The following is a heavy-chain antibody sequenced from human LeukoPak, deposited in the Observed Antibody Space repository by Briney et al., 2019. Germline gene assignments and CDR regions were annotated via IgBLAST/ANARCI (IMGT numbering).Heavy chain of an antibody. V-gene: IGHV3-7*02. CDR1: GFTFSNYW. CDR2: INQDGSEK. J-gene: IGHJ4*02. D-gene: IGHD3-16*01. Sequence: PGGSLRLSCAVSGFTFSNYWMSWVRQAPGKGLEWVAGINQDGSEKYYAASVKGRFTMSRGNAENSLYLQMNSLRAEDTAVYYCAAQAGLDYWGQGTLVTVSS. CDR3: AAQAGLDY.